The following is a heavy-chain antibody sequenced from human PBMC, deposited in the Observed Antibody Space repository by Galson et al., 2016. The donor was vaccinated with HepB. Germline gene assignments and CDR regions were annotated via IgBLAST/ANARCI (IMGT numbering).Heavy chain of an antibody. CDR3: ARDGNDFWSGQDS. CDR1: GLSFSDRW. Sequence: SLRLSCAASGLSFSDRWMHWVRQAPGKGLVWVSRVRGDGNFIVYADSVKGRFTISRDNAKNSLVLQMNSLRVEDTAVYYCARDGNDFWSGQDSWGQGTLVAVSS. CDR2: VRGDGNFI. V-gene: IGHV3-74*01. J-gene: IGHJ4*02. D-gene: IGHD3-3*01.